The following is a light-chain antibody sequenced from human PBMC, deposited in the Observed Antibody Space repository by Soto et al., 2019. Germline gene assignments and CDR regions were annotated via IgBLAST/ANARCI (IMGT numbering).Light chain of an antibody. J-gene: IGLJ2*01. CDR2: DVS. Sequence: QSALTQPASVSGSPGQSIAISCTGTNSDIGAYNYVSWYQQLPGRAPRLMIYDVSARPSGVSNRFSGPKSGNTASLTTSGLQAEDEADYYCSSYTTTSTVVFGGGTKLTVL. V-gene: IGLV2-14*01. CDR1: NSDIGAYNY. CDR3: SSYTTTSTVV.